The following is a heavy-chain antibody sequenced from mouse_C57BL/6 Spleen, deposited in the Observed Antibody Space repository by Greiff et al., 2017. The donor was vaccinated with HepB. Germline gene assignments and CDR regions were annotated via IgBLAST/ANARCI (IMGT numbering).Heavy chain of an antibody. CDR1: GYTFTSYW. Sequence: VQLQQPGAELVKPGASVKMSCKASGYTFTSYWITWVKQRPGQGLEWIGDIYPGSGSTNYNEKFKSKATLTVDTSSSTAYMQLSSLTSEDSAVYYCAREISGEARAWFAYWGQGTLVTVSA. CDR3: AREISGEARAWFAY. D-gene: IGHD5-1-1*01. V-gene: IGHV1-55*01. CDR2: IYPGSGST. J-gene: IGHJ3*01.